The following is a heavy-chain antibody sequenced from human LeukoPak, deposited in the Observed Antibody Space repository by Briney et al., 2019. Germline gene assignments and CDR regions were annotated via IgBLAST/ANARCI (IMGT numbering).Heavy chain of an antibody. D-gene: IGHD2-2*01. CDR3: ARVFYAKDIVVVPAYYYYYLDV. Sequence: ASVKVSCKASGYTFTGYYMHWVRQATGQGLEWMGWINPNSGGTNYAQKFQGRVTMTRDTSISTAYMAVSRLRSDDTAVYYCARVFYAKDIVVVPAYYYYYLDVWGKGTTVTVSS. V-gene: IGHV1-2*02. CDR2: INPNSGGT. J-gene: IGHJ6*03. CDR1: GYTFTGYY.